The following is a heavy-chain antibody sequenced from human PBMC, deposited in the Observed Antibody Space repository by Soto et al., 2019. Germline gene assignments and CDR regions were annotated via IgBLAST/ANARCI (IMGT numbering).Heavy chain of an antibody. CDR2: IIPIFGTA. V-gene: IGHV1-69*05. Sequence: QVQLVQSGAEVKKPGSSVKVSCKASGGTFSSYAISWVRQAPGQGLEWMGGIIPIFGTANYAQKFQGRVTITXXEXTXXAYMELGSLRSEDTAVYYCARDSSGHGAYYYGMDVWGQGTTVTVSS. J-gene: IGHJ6*02. CDR3: ARDSSGHGAYYYGMDV. D-gene: IGHD3-22*01. CDR1: GGTFSSYA.